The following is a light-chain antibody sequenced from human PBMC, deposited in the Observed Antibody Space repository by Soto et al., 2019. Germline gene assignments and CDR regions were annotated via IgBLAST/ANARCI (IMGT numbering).Light chain of an antibody. CDR3: QQSSIAPYT. CDR1: QSISKY. Sequence: DIQMTKSPSSLSASAGDRVTITCRASQSISKYLNWYQQKPGKAPKLLIYATSSLQPGVPSRFSGSGSGTDFTLTISRLQTEYFATYYCQQSSIAPYTFGQGTKLEIK. CDR2: ATS. V-gene: IGKV1-39*01. J-gene: IGKJ2*01.